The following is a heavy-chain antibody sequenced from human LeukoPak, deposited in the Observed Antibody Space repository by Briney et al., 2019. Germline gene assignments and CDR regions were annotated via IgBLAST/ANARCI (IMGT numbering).Heavy chain of an antibody. V-gene: IGHV3-30*04. D-gene: IGHD5-24*01. CDR3: ARDLEMATLDY. Sequence: GGSLRLSCAASGFTFSNYAMHWVRQAPGKGLEWVAVISYDGSNKYYADSVKGRFTISRDNSKNTLYLQMNSLRAEDTAVYYCARDLEMATLDYWGQGTLVTVSS. CDR1: GFTFSNYA. J-gene: IGHJ4*02. CDR2: ISYDGSNK.